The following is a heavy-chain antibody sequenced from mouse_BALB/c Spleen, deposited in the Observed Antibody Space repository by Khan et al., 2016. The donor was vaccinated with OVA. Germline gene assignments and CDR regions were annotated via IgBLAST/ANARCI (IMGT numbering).Heavy chain of an antibody. D-gene: IGHD2-1*01. J-gene: IGHJ3*01. Sequence: EVQLQESGPELVKPAATVKFSCSASGFTIKDSYIHWMKQTPEQGLEWIGRIDPPNDDSKYGPQFQTQATFTADTSSNTAYLLLSSLTSEDTAVEYCATLYGNLLAFWGQGTLVSVSA. CDR1: GFTIKDSY. V-gene: IGHV14-3*02. CDR2: IDPPNDDS. CDR3: ATLYGNLLAF.